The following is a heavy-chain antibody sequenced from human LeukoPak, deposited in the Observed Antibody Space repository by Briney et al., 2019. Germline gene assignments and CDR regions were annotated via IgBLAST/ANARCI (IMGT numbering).Heavy chain of an antibody. V-gene: IGHV5-51*01. J-gene: IGHJ4*02. Sequence: GESLKISCEASGYSSTSSWRGWVREMPGKGLEWMGIIYPGDSDTRYSTSFPGQVSISADKSIGTAYLQWSSLKSSDTAMYYCARQVFLWFGKLLGCYYFDYWGQGALVTVSS. CDR2: IYPGDSDT. D-gene: IGHD3-10*01. CDR1: GYSSTSSW. CDR3: ARQVFLWFGKLLGCYYFDY.